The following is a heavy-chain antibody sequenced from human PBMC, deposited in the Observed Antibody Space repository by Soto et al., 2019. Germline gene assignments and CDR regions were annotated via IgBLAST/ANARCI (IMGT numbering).Heavy chain of an antibody. Sequence: LSLTCTVAGHSINSDYYWGWIRQPPGKGLEWIGSIYPGGGTYYNPSLKSRVTISIDTSKNQFSLRLTSVTAADTAMYYCARKGYYPSGRINLFDSWGQG. J-gene: IGHJ4*02. V-gene: IGHV4-38-2*02. CDR3: ARKGYYPSGRINLFDS. CDR1: GHSINSDYY. D-gene: IGHD3-10*01. CDR2: IYPGGGT.